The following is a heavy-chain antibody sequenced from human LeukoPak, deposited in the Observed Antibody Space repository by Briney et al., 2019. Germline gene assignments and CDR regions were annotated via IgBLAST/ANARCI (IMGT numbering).Heavy chain of an antibody. J-gene: IGHJ4*02. CDR1: GFTFSSYS. V-gene: IGHV3-53*01. D-gene: IGHD3-22*01. Sequence: GGPLRLSCAASGFTFSSYSMNWVRQAPGKGLEWVSVIYSGGSTYYADSVKGRFTISRDNSKNTLYLQMNSLRAEDTAVYYCASGYYDSSGYYHDYWGQGTLVTVSS. CDR2: IYSGGST. CDR3: ASGYYDSSGYYHDY.